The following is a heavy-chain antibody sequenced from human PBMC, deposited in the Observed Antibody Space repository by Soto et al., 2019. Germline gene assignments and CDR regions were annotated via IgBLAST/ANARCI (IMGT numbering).Heavy chain of an antibody. Sequence: EVQLVESGGGLVQPGGSLRLSCAATGFTFSTYWMHWVRQGPGKGLVWVSRISTDGSSTTYADSEKGRFTISRDNAKNTLYLQMNSLRAEDTAVYYCARATGSNHPFDYWGQGSLVTVSS. CDR1: GFTFSTYW. CDR3: ARATGSNHPFDY. CDR2: ISTDGSST. V-gene: IGHV3-74*01. D-gene: IGHD2-2*01. J-gene: IGHJ4*02.